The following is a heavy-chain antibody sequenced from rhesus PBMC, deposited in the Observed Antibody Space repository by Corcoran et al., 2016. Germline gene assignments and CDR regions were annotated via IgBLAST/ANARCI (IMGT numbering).Heavy chain of an antibody. CDR1: GAPISDYW. CDR2: VSGNGGPT. CDR3: ASSSPFGVVTGD. Sequence: QVQLQESGPGQVKPSETLSLTWAVFGAPISDYWWSWIRQSPGVGLEWIGEVSGNGGPTYYNPSLKSRVTISKDASRNQFSLILSSVTAADTAVYYCASSSPFGVVTGDWGQGVLVTVSS. D-gene: IGHD3-3*01. J-gene: IGHJ4*01. V-gene: IGHV4-80*01.